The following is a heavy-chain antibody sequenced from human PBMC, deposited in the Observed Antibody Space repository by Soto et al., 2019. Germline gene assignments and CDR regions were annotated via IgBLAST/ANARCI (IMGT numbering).Heavy chain of an antibody. Sequence: QLQLQESGSGLVKPSQTLSLNCAGSGCSISSRDYAWIRIRQPPAKGLVRIGYIYHSGSTYYNPSVESRVHSAVATPMNGFSLRPGSVTAAGRAVYYCARVVTAHYYYGMAVWVQGTTVTVSS. J-gene: IGHJ6*02. CDR1: GCSISSRDYA. CDR3: ARVVTAHYYYGMAV. D-gene: IGHD2-21*02. V-gene: IGHV4-30-2*01. CDR2: IYHSGST.